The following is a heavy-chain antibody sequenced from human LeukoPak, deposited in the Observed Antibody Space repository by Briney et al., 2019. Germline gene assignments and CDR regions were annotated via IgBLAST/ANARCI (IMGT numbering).Heavy chain of an antibody. Sequence: SSETLSLTCAVSGYSISSGYYWGWIRQPPGKGLEWIGSIYHSGSTYYNPSLKSRVTISVDTSKNQFSLKLSSVTAADTAVYYCAREKGIVVVPHWNYWGQGTLVTVSS. CDR3: AREKGIVVVPHWNY. CDR2: IYHSGST. CDR1: GYSISSGYY. D-gene: IGHD2-2*01. V-gene: IGHV4-38-2*02. J-gene: IGHJ4*02.